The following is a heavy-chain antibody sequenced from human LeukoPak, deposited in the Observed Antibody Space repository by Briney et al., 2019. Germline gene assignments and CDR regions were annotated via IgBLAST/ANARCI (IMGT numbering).Heavy chain of an antibody. Sequence: GGSLRLSCAASGFTFSGNWMTWVRQAPGKGLEWVAKIKQDGSEKYYVDSVKGRFTISRDNAKNSLYLQMNSLRAEDTAVYYCARGLSDGDYFDSWGQGTLVTVSS. CDR3: ARGLSDGDYFDS. CDR2: IKQDGSEK. CDR1: GFTFSGNW. J-gene: IGHJ4*02. V-gene: IGHV3-7*01. D-gene: IGHD2-21*01.